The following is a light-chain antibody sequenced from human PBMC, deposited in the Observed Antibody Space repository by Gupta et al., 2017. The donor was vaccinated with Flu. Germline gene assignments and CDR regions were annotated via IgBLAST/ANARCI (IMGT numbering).Light chain of an antibody. CDR1: QSISNF. J-gene: IGKJ1*01. Sequence: SSLSAYVGDRVTITCRASQSISNFLNWYQHKPGKAPNLLIYGASNLRTGVPSRFSGSGSGTDFTLSISSLQPEDCATYYCQQTYTPPMWTFGQGTKVHIK. CDR2: GAS. CDR3: QQTYTPPMWT. V-gene: IGKV1-39*01.